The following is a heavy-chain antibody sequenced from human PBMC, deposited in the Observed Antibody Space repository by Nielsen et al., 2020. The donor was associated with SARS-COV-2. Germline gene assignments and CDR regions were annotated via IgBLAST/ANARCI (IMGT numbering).Heavy chain of an antibody. Sequence: GGSLRLSCAASGFTFSSYAMHWVRQAPGKGLEWVAVISYDGSNKYYADSVKGRFTISRDNSKNTLYLQMNSLRAEDTAVYYCAGQFGELPPYYFDYWGQGTLVTVSS. V-gene: IGHV3-30*04. J-gene: IGHJ4*02. D-gene: IGHD3-10*01. CDR3: AGQFGELPPYYFDY. CDR1: GFTFSSYA. CDR2: ISYDGSNK.